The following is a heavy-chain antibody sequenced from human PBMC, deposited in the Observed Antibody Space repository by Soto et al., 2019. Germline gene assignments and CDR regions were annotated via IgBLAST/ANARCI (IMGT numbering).Heavy chain of an antibody. CDR1: GGSISSGGYS. Sequence: QLQLQESGSELVKPSQTLSLTCAVSGGSISSGGYSWSWIRQPPGKGLEWIGYIYHSGSTSYNPSLKSRVTISVDRSKNQFSLKLSSVTAADTAVYYCARVPGPWGQGSLVTVSS. CDR3: ARVPGP. CDR2: IYHSGST. J-gene: IGHJ5*02. V-gene: IGHV4-30-2*01.